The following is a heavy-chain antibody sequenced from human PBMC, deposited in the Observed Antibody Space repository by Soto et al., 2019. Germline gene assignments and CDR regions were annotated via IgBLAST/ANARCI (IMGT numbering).Heavy chain of an antibody. J-gene: IGHJ5*02. D-gene: IGHD7-27*01. CDR3: ARHGERTMRSLIWFDP. CDR2: IYYSGST. V-gene: IGHV4-31*03. Sequence: PSETLSLTCTVSGGSISSGGYYWSWIRQHPGKGLEWIGYIYYSGSTYYNPSLKSRVTISVDTSKNQVSLKLSSVAAADTGVSYCARHGERTMRSLIWFDPWGQGTLVTVTS. CDR1: GGSISSGGYY.